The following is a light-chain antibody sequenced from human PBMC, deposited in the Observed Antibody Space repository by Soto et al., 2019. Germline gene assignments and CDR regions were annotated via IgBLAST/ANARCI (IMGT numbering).Light chain of an antibody. CDR1: SSDVGGYDY. CDR2: DVS. CDR3: SSYIRSNTLA. J-gene: IGLJ3*02. V-gene: IGLV2-14*01. Sequence: QSALTQPASVSGSPGQSITISCTGTSSDVGGYDYVSWYQQHPGKAPKLMIYDVSHRPSGVSNRFSGSKSGNTASLTISGLQAEDEADYYCSSYIRSNTLAFGGGTKLTVL.